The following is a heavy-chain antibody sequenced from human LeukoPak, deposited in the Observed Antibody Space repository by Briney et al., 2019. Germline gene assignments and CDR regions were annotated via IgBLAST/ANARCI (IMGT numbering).Heavy chain of an antibody. CDR2: ISGSGGST. CDR3: AKSYYDILTGYDY. Sequence: GGSLRLSCAASGFTFSSYAMSRVRQAPGKGLEWVSVISGSGGSTYYADSVKGRFTISRDKSKNTLYLQMNSLRAEDTAVYYCAKSYYDILTGYDYWGQGILVTVSS. D-gene: IGHD3-9*01. J-gene: IGHJ4*02. V-gene: IGHV3-23*01. CDR1: GFTFSSYA.